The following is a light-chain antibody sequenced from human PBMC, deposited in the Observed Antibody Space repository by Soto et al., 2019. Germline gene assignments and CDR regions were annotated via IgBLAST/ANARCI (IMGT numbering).Light chain of an antibody. V-gene: IGLV2-14*01. CDR1: SSDVGTYTY. CDR3: SSYSRSNTPVV. J-gene: IGLJ2*01. CDR2: EVT. Sequence: QSALTQPASVSGSPGQSITISCTGTSSDVGTYTYVSWYKQHPAKAPKLVIYEVTNRPSGVSNRFAGSKSGNTASLTISGLQAEDEGEYYCSSYSRSNTPVVFGGGTKVTVL.